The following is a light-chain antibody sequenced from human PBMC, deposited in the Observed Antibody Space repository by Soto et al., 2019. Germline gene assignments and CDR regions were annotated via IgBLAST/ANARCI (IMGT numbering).Light chain of an antibody. CDR3: SSYTSSSTRV. Sequence: QSALTQRASVSGSPGQSITISCTGTSIDVGGYNYVSWYQQHPGKAPKLIIYEVSNRPSGISNRFSGSKSGNTASLTISGLQAEDEADYYCSSYTSSSTRVFGAGTKLTVL. V-gene: IGLV2-14*01. CDR1: SIDVGGYNY. J-gene: IGLJ2*01. CDR2: EVS.